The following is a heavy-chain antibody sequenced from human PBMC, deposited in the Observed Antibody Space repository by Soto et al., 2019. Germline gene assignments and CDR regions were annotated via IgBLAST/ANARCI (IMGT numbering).Heavy chain of an antibody. J-gene: IGHJ6*02. CDR1: GFTFSRSG. V-gene: IGHV3-33*06. CDR3: AKDIHGGNYYYGMDV. Sequence: GGSLRLSCAASGFTFSRSGMYWVRQAPGKGLEWVAIIWSDGIMKYYVDSVKGRFTISRDNSKNTLYLQMNSLRVEDTAVYYCAKDIHGGNYYYGMDVWGQGTTVTVSS. CDR2: IWSDGIMK. D-gene: IGHD3-16*01.